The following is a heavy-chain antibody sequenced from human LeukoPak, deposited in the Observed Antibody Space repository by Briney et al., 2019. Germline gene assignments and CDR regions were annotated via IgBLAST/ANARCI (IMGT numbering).Heavy chain of an antibody. V-gene: IGHV1-18*01. CDR1: GYTFTSYG. J-gene: IGHJ5*02. Sequence: ASVKVSCKASGYTFTSYGISWVRQATGQGLEWMGWISAYNGNTNYAQKLQGRVTMTTDTSTSTAYMELRSLRSDDTAVYYCARVSNYDYVWGSYRYMSPYNWFDPWGQGTLVTVSS. D-gene: IGHD3-16*02. CDR3: ARVSNYDYVWGSYRYMSPYNWFDP. CDR2: ISAYNGNT.